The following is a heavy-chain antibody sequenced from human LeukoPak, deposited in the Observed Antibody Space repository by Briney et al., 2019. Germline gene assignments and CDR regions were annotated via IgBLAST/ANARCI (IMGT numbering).Heavy chain of an antibody. J-gene: IGHJ4*02. CDR3: ARPPGYGSGSYATFDH. CDR2: ISYDGSNK. V-gene: IGHV3-30*03. Sequence: GGSLRLSCAASGFTFSSYGMHWVRQAPGKGLEWVAVISYDGSNKYYADSVKGRFTISRDNSKNTLYLQMNSLRAEDTAVYYCARPPGYGSGSYATFDHWGQGTLVTVSS. D-gene: IGHD3-10*01. CDR1: GFTFSSYG.